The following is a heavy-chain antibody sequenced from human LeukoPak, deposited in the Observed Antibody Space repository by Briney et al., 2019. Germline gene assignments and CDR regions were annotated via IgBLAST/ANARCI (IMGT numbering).Heavy chain of an antibody. Sequence: GGSLRLSCAASGFTFSSYTMNWVRQAPGKGLEWVSSISTSGAYIYYADSVKGRFTISRDNAKNSLFLQTNSLRAEDTAVYYCARGTGGRDDYWGQGTRVTVSS. J-gene: IGHJ4*02. CDR3: ARGTGGRDDY. V-gene: IGHV3-21*01. D-gene: IGHD3-10*01. CDR1: GFTFSSYT. CDR2: ISTSGAYI.